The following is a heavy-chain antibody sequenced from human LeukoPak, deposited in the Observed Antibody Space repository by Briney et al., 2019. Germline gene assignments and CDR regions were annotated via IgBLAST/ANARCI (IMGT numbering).Heavy chain of an antibody. CDR3: ARIGVQGEQYRYFDY. CDR2: ISYDGSNK. Sequence: PGRSLRLSCAASGFSFSLYAMHWVRQAPGKGLEWVAVISYDGSNKYYADSVKGRFTISRDNAKNTLYLQMNSLRAEDTAVYYCARIGVQGEQYRYFDYWGQGALVTVSS. CDR1: GFSFSLYA. J-gene: IGHJ4*02. D-gene: IGHD6-6*01. V-gene: IGHV3-30-3*01.